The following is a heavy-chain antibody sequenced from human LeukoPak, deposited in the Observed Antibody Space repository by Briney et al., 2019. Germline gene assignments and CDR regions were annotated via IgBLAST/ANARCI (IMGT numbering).Heavy chain of an antibody. CDR3: AKPGIAAAGTGNNWFDP. V-gene: IGHV4-34*01. CDR2: INHSGST. J-gene: IGHJ5*02. CDR1: GGSFSGYY. Sequence: PSETLSLTCAVYGGSFSGYYWSWIRQPPGKGLEWIGEINHSGSTNYNPSLKSRVTISIDTSKNQFSLRLSSVTAADTAVYYCAKPGIAAAGTGNNWFDPWGQGTLVTVSS. D-gene: IGHD6-13*01.